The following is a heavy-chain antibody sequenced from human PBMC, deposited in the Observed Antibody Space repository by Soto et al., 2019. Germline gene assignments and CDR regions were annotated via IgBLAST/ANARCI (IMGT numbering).Heavy chain of an antibody. CDR3: ARATVWEDYYFDY. CDR2: IYYSGST. CDR1: GGSISSYY. V-gene: IGHV4-59*01. Sequence: SETLSLTCTVSGGSISSYYWSWIRQPPGKGLEWIGYIYYSGSTNYNPSLKSRVTKSVDTSKNQFSLKLSSVTAADTAVYYCARATVWEDYYFDYWGQGTLVTVSS. J-gene: IGHJ4*02. D-gene: IGHD4-4*01.